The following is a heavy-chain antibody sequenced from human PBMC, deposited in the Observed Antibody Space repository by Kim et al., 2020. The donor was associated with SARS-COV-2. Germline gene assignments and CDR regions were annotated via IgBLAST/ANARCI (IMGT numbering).Heavy chain of an antibody. Sequence: SEKFQGRVTITRDPSANPVYMELTSLRYEDTAVYYCARGSLGNANWFDPWGQGTLVTVSS. V-gene: IGHV1-3*01. J-gene: IGHJ5*02. D-gene: IGHD1-1*01. CDR3: ARGSLGNANWFDP.